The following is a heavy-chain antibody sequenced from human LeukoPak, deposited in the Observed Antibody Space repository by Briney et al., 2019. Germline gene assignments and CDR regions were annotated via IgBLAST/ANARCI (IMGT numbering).Heavy chain of an antibody. CDR3: ARHSHSSYDPRNAFDI. J-gene: IGHJ3*02. CDR1: GYNFTNYW. Sequence: GESLKISCKGSGYNFTNYWIGWVRQMPGKGLEWMGIIYPGNSDARYSPSFQGQVTISADKSISTAYLQRSSLKATDSAMYYCARHSHSSYDPRNAFDIWGQGTMVTVSS. D-gene: IGHD5-12*01. CDR2: IYPGNSDA. V-gene: IGHV5-51*01.